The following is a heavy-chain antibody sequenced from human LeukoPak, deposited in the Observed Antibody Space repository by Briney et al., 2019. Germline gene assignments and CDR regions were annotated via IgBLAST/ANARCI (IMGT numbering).Heavy chain of an antibody. V-gene: IGHV1-69*05. D-gene: IGHD3-3*01. CDR1: GGTFSSYA. Sequence: GASVKVSCKASGGTFSSYAISWVRQAPGQGLEWMGGIIPIFGTANYAQKFQGRVTITTDESTSTAYMELSSLRSEDTAVYYCARGGNFWSGSGSDYWGQGTLVTVSS. CDR3: ARGGNFWSGSGSDY. CDR2: IIPIFGTA. J-gene: IGHJ4*02.